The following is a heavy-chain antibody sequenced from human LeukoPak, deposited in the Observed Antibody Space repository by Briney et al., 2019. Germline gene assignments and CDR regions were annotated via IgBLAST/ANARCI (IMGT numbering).Heavy chain of an antibody. CDR1: AGSFNNYY. V-gene: IGHV4-34*01. Sequence: PSETLSLTCAVYAGSFNNYYWGWIRQPPGKGLEWIGEINHSGSTNYNPSLKSRVTISLDTSKNQFSLKLTSVTAADTAVYFCARGAKWQLVLNWFDPWGQGTLVTVSS. D-gene: IGHD6-6*01. CDR3: ARGAKWQLVLNWFDP. J-gene: IGHJ5*02. CDR2: INHSGST.